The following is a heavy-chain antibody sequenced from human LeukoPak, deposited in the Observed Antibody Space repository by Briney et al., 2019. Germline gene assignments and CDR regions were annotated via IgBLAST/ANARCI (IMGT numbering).Heavy chain of an antibody. Sequence: GGSLRLSCAASGFTFSSYAMHWVRQAPGKGLEWVAVISYDGSNKYYADSVKGRFTISRDNSKNTLYLQMNSLRAEDTAVYYCAKGDRIAAAGTFDYWGQGTLVTVSS. CDR2: ISYDGSNK. V-gene: IGHV3-30*04. CDR3: AKGDRIAAAGTFDY. CDR1: GFTFSSYA. J-gene: IGHJ4*02. D-gene: IGHD6-13*01.